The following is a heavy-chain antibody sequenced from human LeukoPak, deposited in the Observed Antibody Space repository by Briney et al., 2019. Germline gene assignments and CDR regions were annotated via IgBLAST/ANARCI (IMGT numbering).Heavy chain of an antibody. CDR1: GVSVSSLC. CDR2: LYRGST. J-gene: IGHJ4*02. D-gene: IGHD3-9*01. CDR3: ARGRYHDILTGSVGFDS. Sequence: PSETLSLTCAVSGVSVSSLCWSWIRQSPGKGLEWIGYLYRGSTNYNPSLKSRVTISADTSKNQFSLKLSSVTAADTALCYCARGRYHDILTGSVGFDSWGQGTLVTVSS. V-gene: IGHV4-59*02.